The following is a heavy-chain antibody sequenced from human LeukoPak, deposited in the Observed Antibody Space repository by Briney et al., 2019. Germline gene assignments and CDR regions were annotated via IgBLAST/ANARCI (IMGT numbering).Heavy chain of an antibody. CDR3: AHSSGY. CDR2: IYWGDVK. Sequence: SGPTLVKPTQTLTLTCTFSGVSLSTGGVGVGWIRQPPGNALEWLALIYWGDVKRYRESSKSRPTITKRSPKYHVVLTMTYVNPVDTATYYCAHSSGYWGQGTLVTVSS. J-gene: IGHJ4*02. D-gene: IGHD1-26*01. CDR1: GVSLSTGGVG. V-gene: IGHV2-5*02.